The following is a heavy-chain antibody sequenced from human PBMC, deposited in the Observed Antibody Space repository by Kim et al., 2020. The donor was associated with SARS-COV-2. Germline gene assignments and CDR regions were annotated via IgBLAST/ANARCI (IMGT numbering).Heavy chain of an antibody. J-gene: IGHJ5*02. Sequence: SVQCRFTSSRENSKNTLYLQMNSLRAEDTAVYYCAKYPGDYDPGRRWFDPWGQGTLVTVSS. CDR3: AKYPGDYDPGRRWFDP. D-gene: IGHD4-17*01. V-gene: IGHV3-23*01.